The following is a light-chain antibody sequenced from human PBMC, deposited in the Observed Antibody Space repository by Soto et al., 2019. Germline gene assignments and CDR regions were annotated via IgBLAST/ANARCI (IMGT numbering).Light chain of an antibody. CDR3: QQYNNWPRT. CDR1: QSVSRY. Sequence: EIVMTQSPATLSVSPGEGATLSCRASQSVSRYLAWYQQKPGQAPRLLIYYASSRATGIPARFSGSGSGTEFTLTISSLQSEDFAVYYCQQYNNWPRTFGQGTKVDIK. CDR2: YAS. V-gene: IGKV3-15*01. J-gene: IGKJ1*01.